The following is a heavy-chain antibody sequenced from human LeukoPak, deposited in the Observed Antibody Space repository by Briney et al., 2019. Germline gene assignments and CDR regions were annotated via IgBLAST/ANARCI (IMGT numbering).Heavy chain of an antibody. V-gene: IGHV3-23*01. CDR3: ARGRGAVTAFDY. J-gene: IGHJ4*02. CDR1: GFSFSMYS. Sequence: GGSLRLSCAASGFSFSMYSMSWIRQAPGKGLEWVSVISDNGAVTFYGDSVKDRFTISRDNSKNTLYLQMNSLRAEDTAVYYCARGRGAVTAFDYWGQGTLVTVSS. CDR2: ISDNGAVT. D-gene: IGHD4-17*01.